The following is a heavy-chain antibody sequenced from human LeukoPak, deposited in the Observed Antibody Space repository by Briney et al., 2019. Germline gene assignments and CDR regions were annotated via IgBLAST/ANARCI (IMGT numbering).Heavy chain of an antibody. CDR2: IIPIFGTA. J-gene: IGHJ3*02. D-gene: IGHD6-13*01. V-gene: IGHV1-69*06. CDR1: GGTFSSYA. CDR3: AGRQQLVGDDAFDI. Sequence: SVKVSCKASGGTFSSYAISWVRQAPGQGLEWMGGIIPIFGTANYAQKFQGRVTITADKSTSTAYMELSSLRSEDTAVYYCAGRQQLVGDDAFDIWGQGTMVTVSS.